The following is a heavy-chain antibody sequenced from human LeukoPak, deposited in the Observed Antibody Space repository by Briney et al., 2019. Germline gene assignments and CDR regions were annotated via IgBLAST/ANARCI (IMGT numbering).Heavy chain of an antibody. Sequence: SVKVSRKAPGGTFSSYATSWVRQAPGQGLEWMGGIIPIFGTANYAQKFQGRVTITTDESTSTAYMELSSLRSEDTAVYYCAGGDYYYYYYMDVWGKGTTVTVSS. CDR2: IIPIFGTA. V-gene: IGHV1-69*05. J-gene: IGHJ6*03. CDR3: AGGDYYYYYYMDV. CDR1: GGTFSSYA.